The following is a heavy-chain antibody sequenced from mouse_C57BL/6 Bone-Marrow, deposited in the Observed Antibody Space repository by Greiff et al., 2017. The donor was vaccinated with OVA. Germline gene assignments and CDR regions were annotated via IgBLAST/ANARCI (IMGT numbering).Heavy chain of an antibody. J-gene: IGHJ3*01. CDR1: GFTFSSYA. V-gene: IGHV5-4*01. CDR2: ISDGGSYT. Sequence: DVMLVESGGGLVKPGGSLKLSCAASGFTFSSYAMSWVRQTPEKRLEWVATISDGGSYTYYPDNVKGRFTISRDNAKNNLYLQMSHLKSEDTAMYYCARDLPGSLDSSSFAYWGQGTLVTVSA. CDR3: ARDLPGSLDSSSFAY. D-gene: IGHD3-2*02.